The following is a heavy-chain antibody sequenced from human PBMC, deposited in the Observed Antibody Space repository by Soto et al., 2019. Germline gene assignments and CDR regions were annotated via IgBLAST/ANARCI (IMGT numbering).Heavy chain of an antibody. CDR2: IYHSGST. CDR1: GGSISSSNW. CDR3: ARASSSWYWFDP. D-gene: IGHD6-13*01. V-gene: IGHV4-4*02. Sequence: SETLSLTCAVSGGSISSSNWWSWVRQPPGKGLEWIGEIYHSGSTNYNPSLKSRVTISVDKSKNQFPLKLSSVTAADTAVYYCARASSSWYWFDPWGQGTLVTVS. J-gene: IGHJ5*02.